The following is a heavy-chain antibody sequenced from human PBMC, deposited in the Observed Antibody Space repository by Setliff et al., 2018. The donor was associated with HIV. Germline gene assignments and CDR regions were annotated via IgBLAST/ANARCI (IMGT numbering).Heavy chain of an antibody. CDR3: VRVAGFSSSWFGY. CDR1: GFTFSNYW. Sequence: PLETLSLSCAASGFTFSNYWMHWVRQAPGKGLEWVSRINSDGGISEHADAVKGRLTISRDNARNTLYLEMNSLRVEDTAVYYCVRVAGFSSSWFGYWGQGTLVTVSS. CDR2: INSDGGIS. J-gene: IGHJ4*02. V-gene: IGHV3-74*03. D-gene: IGHD6-13*01.